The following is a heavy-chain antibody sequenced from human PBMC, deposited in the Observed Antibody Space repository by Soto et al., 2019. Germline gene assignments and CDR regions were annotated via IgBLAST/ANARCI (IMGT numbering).Heavy chain of an antibody. D-gene: IGHD4-4*01. CDR2: ISPNGQGV. Sequence: EVQLLESGGGLVQPGGSLRLSCGVSGFTVTSNGVSWVRQAPGKGLEWVSAISPNGQGVWYADSVKERFTIPRDISRNTVVVQMYSLRAADTAVYYFVRDRQYPRDNFHYWGQGTLVTVSS. J-gene: IGHJ4*02. CDR3: VRDRQYPRDNFHY. CDR1: GFTVTSNG. V-gene: IGHV3-23*01.